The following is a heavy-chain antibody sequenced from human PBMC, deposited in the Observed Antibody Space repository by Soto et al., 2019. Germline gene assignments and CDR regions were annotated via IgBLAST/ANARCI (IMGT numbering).Heavy chain of an antibody. J-gene: IGHJ6*02. Sequence: QVQLVESGGGVVQPGRSLRLSCAASGFTFSSYAMHWVRQTPDKGRQWVAVVSYHGRKTFYADSVKGRFTISRDNSKSTLFLRMNSLGPEDTAVYYCARASDHYGSGNYPQLGTDVWGQGTTVTVSS. CDR2: VSYHGRKT. CDR3: ARASDHYGSGNYPQLGTDV. V-gene: IGHV3-30*04. CDR1: GFTFSSYA. D-gene: IGHD3-10*01.